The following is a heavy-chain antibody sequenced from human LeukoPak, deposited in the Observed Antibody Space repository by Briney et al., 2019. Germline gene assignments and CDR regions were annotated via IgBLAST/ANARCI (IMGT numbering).Heavy chain of an antibody. Sequence: PGGSLRLSCAASGFTFSSYGMHWVRQAPGKGLEWVAVISYDGSNKYYADSVKGRFTISRDNSKNTLYLQMNSLRAEDTAVYYCAKEVLATCYYDSSGYPLGYWGQGTLVTVSS. V-gene: IGHV3-30*18. CDR1: GFTFSSYG. CDR2: ISYDGSNK. J-gene: IGHJ4*02. D-gene: IGHD3-22*01. CDR3: AKEVLATCYYDSSGYPLGY.